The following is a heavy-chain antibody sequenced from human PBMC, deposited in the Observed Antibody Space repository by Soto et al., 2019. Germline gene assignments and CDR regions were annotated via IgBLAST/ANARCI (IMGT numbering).Heavy chain of an antibody. J-gene: IGHJ4*02. D-gene: IGHD3-16*01. CDR2: IGSRTSDI. CDR1: GFTLSRHT. V-gene: IGHV3-21*01. Sequence: GGSLRLSCAASGFTLSRHTMNWVRQAPGKGLEWVSFIGSRTSDIYYADSVKGRFTISRDNAKNSLYLDLTRLRAEDTAVYYCARVGGPFDYWGQGTLVTVSS. CDR3: ARVGGPFDY.